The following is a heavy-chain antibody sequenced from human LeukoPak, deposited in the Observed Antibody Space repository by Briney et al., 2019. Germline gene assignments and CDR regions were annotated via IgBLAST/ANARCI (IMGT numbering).Heavy chain of an antibody. D-gene: IGHD6-6*01. CDR1: GYTFTTYD. V-gene: IGHV7-4-1*02. CDR3: ARGGSSSSVDY. J-gene: IGHJ4*02. CDR2: INTKTGNP. Sequence: ASVKVSCKASGYTFTTYDMNWVRQAPGQGLEWMGWINTKTGNPTYVQGFTGRFVFSEDTSVSTAYLQISSLKTEDTAVYYCARGGSSSSVDYWGQGSLVTVSS.